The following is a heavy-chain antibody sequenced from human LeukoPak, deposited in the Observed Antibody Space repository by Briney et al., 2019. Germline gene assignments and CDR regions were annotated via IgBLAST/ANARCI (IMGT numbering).Heavy chain of an antibody. V-gene: IGHV4-39*01. CDR2: IYYIGST. CDR1: GGSISSSSYY. Sequence: PSETLSLTCTVSGGSISSSSYYWGWIRQPPGKGLEWIGSIYYIGSTYYNPSLKSRVTISVDTSKNQFSLKLSSVTAADTAVYYCTSTLPRGLLWFGDCDYWGQGTLVTVSS. J-gene: IGHJ4*02. CDR3: TSTLPRGLLWFGDCDY. D-gene: IGHD3-10*01.